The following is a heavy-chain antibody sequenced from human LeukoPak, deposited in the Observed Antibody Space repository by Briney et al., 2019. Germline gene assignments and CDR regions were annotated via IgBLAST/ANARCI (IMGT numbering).Heavy chain of an antibody. V-gene: IGHV4-39*07. Sequence: NPSETLSLTCTVSGGSISSSSYYWGWIRQPPGKGLEWIGSIYYSGSTYYNPSLKSRATISVDTSKNQFSLKLSSVTAADTAVYYCARDGSGYGDYVGSDAYWGQGTLVTVSS. CDR3: ARDGSGYGDYVGSDAY. D-gene: IGHD4-17*01. J-gene: IGHJ4*02. CDR2: IYYSGST. CDR1: GGSISSSSYY.